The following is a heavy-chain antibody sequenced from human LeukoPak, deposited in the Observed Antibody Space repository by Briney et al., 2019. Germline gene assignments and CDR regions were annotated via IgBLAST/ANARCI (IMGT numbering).Heavy chain of an antibody. CDR2: ISNDGSNK. CDR3: ASRALEDCGRASCYNPFDY. Sequence: GGSLRLSCAASGFTFSFYAMHWVRQAPGKGPEWVAVISNDGSNKYYADSVKGRFTISRDNSKNTLYLQMNSLRAEDTAVYFCASRALEDCGRASCYNPFDYWGQGTLVTVSS. CDR1: GFTFSFYA. D-gene: IGHD2-2*02. V-gene: IGHV3-30-3*01. J-gene: IGHJ4*02.